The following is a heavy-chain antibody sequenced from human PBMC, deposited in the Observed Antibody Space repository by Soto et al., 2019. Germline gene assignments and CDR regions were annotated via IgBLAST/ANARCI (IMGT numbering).Heavy chain of an antibody. V-gene: IGHV4-39*01. J-gene: IGHJ4*02. D-gene: IGHD4-17*01. CDR3: ARSRTTVVTLDY. Sequence: QLQLQESGPGLVKPSETLSLTCTVSGGSISSSSYYWGWIRQPPGKALEWIGSIYYSGSTYYNPSLKSRVTISVDTSKNQFSLKLSSVTAADTAVYYCARSRTTVVTLDYWGQGTLVTVSS. CDR2: IYYSGST. CDR1: GGSISSSSYY.